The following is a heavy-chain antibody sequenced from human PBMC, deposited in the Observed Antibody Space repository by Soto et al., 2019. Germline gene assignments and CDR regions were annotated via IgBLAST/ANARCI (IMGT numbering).Heavy chain of an antibody. D-gene: IGHD2-2*01. J-gene: IGHJ6*03. V-gene: IGHV1-3*01. CDR3: AAPHGTSYMDV. CDR2: INAGNGNT. Sequence: QVQLVQSGAEVKKPGASVKVSCKASGYTFTSYAMHWVRKAPGQRLEWMGWINAGNGNTKYSQKFQGRVTITRDTSASTAYMELSSLRSEDTAVYYCAAPHGTSYMDVWGKGTTVTVSS. CDR1: GYTFTSYA.